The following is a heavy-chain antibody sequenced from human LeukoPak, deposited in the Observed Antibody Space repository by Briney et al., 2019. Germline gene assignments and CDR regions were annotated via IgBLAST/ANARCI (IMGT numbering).Heavy chain of an antibody. D-gene: IGHD3-10*01. CDR1: GGSISSISYY. Sequence: SDTLSLTCTVSGGSISSISYYWGWIRQPPGKGLEWIGSIYYSGSTYYNPSLKSRVTISVDTSKNQFSLKLSSVTAADTAVYYCARLSRGSGSYTFDYWGQGTLVTVSS. CDR3: ARLSRGSGSYTFDY. V-gene: IGHV4-39*01. J-gene: IGHJ4*02. CDR2: IYYSGST.